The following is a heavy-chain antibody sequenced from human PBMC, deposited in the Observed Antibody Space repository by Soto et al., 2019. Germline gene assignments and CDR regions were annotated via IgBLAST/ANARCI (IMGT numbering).Heavy chain of an antibody. Sequence: PGGSLRLSCAASGFTFSSYGMHWVRQAPGKGLEWVAVIWYDGSNKYYADSVKGRFTISRDNSKNTLYLQMNSLRAEDTAVYYCARVRTVVTPSYYYGMDVWGQGTTVTVSS. V-gene: IGHV3-33*01. CDR1: GFTFSSYG. CDR3: ARVRTVVTPSYYYGMDV. CDR2: IWYDGSNK. J-gene: IGHJ6*02. D-gene: IGHD2-15*01.